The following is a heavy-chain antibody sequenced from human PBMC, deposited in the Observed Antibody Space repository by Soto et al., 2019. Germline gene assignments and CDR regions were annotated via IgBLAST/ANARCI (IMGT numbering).Heavy chain of an antibody. CDR3: AAELGFGKLSVV. CDR2: IIPRFGTT. CDR1: GDTFKNCV. D-gene: IGHD3-10*01. Sequence: QVQVVQSGGEVRRPGSSVKVSCKASGDTFKNCVISWVRQAPGQGLEWMGGIIPRFGTTDFAQRFQGRLTITTDESTTTAYVELSRLRYEDPATYCCAAELGFGKLSVVWGQGTTVIVSS. V-gene: IGHV1-69*01. J-gene: IGHJ6*02.